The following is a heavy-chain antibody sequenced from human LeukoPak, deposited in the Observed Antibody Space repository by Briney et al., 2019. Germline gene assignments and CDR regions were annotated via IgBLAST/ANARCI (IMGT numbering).Heavy chain of an antibody. V-gene: IGHV4-31*03. J-gene: IGHJ4*02. CDR2: IYYSGST. D-gene: IGHD5-18*01. Sequence: PSETLSLTCTVSGGSISSGGYYWSWIRQHPGKGLEWIGYIYYSGSTYYNPSLKSRVTISVDTSKNQFSLKLSSVTAADTAVYYCARRACSYGDFDYWGQGTLVTVSS. CDR1: GGSISSGGYY. CDR3: ARRACSYGDFDY.